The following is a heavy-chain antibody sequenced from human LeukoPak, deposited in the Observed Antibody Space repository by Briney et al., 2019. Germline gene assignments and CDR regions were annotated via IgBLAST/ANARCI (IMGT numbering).Heavy chain of an antibody. V-gene: IGHV3-23*01. CDR2: ITTDT. D-gene: IGHD3-22*01. J-gene: IGHJ4*02. CDR3: AKAGSGHYYDY. Sequence: GGSLRLSCAASGFAFNSYDMTWVRRAPGKGLEWVSLITTDTYYADSVRGRFTIPRDNSKNTLYLQMNSLRADDTAVYYCAKAGSGHYYDYWGQGTLVTVSS. CDR1: GFAFNSYD.